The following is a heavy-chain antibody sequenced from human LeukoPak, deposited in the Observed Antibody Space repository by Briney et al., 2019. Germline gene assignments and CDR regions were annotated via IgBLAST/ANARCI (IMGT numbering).Heavy chain of an antibody. D-gene: IGHD3-9*01. J-gene: IGHJ5*02. CDR2: INSDGSST. CDR3: ARGPGINILTGYSNWFDP. V-gene: IGHV3-74*01. Sequence: GGSLRLSCAVSGFTFSSYWMHWVRQAPGKGLVWVSRINSDGSSTSYADSVKGRFTISRDNAKNTLYLQMNSLRAEDTAVYYCARGPGINILTGYSNWFDPWGQGTLVTVSS. CDR1: GFTFSSYW.